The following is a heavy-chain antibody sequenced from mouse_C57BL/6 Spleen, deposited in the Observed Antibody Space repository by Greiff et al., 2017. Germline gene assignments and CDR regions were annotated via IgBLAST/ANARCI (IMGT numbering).Heavy chain of an antibody. V-gene: IGHV1-69*01. D-gene: IGHD1-1*02. Sequence: QVQLQQPGAELVMPGASVKLSCKASGYTFTSYWMHWVKQRPGQGLEWIGEIDPSDSYTNYNQKFKGKSTLTVDKSSSTAYMQLSSLTSEDSAVYYCARTGVATKDVEGWGTGATVTVSS. CDR1: GYTFTSYW. J-gene: IGHJ1*03. CDR2: IDPSDSYT. CDR3: ARTGVATKDVEG.